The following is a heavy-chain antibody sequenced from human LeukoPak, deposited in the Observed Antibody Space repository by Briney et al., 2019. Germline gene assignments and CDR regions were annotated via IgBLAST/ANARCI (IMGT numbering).Heavy chain of an antibody. Sequence: PSETLSLTCTFSGGSISSYYWSWIRQPPGKGLEWIGYIYTSGSTNYNPSLKSRVTISVDTSKNQFSLKLSSVTAADTAVYYCARQSRPVTKHWFGPWGQGTRVSVSS. V-gene: IGHV4-4*09. J-gene: IGHJ5*02. CDR2: IYTSGST. CDR1: GGSISSYY. D-gene: IGHD4-11*01. CDR3: ARQSRPVTKHWFGP.